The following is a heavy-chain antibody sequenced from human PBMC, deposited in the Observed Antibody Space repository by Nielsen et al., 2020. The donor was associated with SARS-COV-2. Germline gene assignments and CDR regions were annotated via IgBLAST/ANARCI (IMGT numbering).Heavy chain of an antibody. Sequence: LKISCAASGFTFRGYGMHWVRQAPGKGLEWVAVIWYDGSYKYYADSVKGRFTISRDNSKNTLYLQMDSLRVEDTAVYYCARGADFWSGYDFDYWGQGTLVTVSS. CDR2: IWYDGSYK. CDR1: GFTFRGYG. D-gene: IGHD3-3*01. CDR3: ARGADFWSGYDFDY. V-gene: IGHV3-33*01. J-gene: IGHJ4*02.